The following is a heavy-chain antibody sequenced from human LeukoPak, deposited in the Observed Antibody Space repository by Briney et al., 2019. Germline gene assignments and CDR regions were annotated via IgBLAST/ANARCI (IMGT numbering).Heavy chain of an antibody. J-gene: IGHJ4*02. CDR2: TYYRSKWYN. D-gene: IGHD5-18*01. CDR1: GDSVSSNSAA. V-gene: IGHV6-1*01. CDR3: ASLHSNRYSYGYTY. Sequence: SQTLSLTCAISGDSVSSNSAAWNWIRQSPSRGLEWLGRTYYRSKWYNDYAVSVKSRITINPDTSKNQFSLQLNSVTPEDTAVYYCASLHSNRYSYGYTYWGQGTLVTVSS.